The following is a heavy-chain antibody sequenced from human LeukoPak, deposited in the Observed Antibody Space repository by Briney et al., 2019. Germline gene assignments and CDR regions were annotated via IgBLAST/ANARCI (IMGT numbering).Heavy chain of an antibody. D-gene: IGHD3-10*01. Sequence: GGSLRLSCAASGFTFTNYAMSWVRQAPGKGLEWVSTISGGGGSTYSADSVMGRFTISRDNSKNTLYLQMNSLRAEDTAVYYCAREGVCTMVRRVYLLGGQGTVVSVS. J-gene: IGHJ4*02. CDR2: ISGGGGST. V-gene: IGHV3-23*01. CDR1: GFTFTNYA. CDR3: AREGVCTMVRRVYLL.